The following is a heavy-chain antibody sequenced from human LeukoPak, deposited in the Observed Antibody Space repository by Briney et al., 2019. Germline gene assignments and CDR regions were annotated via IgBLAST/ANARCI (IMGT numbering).Heavy chain of an antibody. CDR2: IAYSGST. D-gene: IGHD6-13*01. CDR3: ARHDRPSYSSSWYFDY. CDR1: GGSISSTIYY. V-gene: IGHV4-39*01. Sequence: PWETLSLTCTVSGGSISSTIYYWGWMPQPPGKGLEGIGSIAYSGSTYYNPSLKSRLTISVDTSKNHFSLKLGSVTAADTGVYFCARHDRPSYSSSWYFDYWGEGTLVTVSS. J-gene: IGHJ4*02.